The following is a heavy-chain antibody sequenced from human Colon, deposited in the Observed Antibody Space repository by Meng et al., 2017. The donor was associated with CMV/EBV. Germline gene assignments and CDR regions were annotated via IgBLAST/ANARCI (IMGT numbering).Heavy chain of an antibody. V-gene: IGHV4-61*03. J-gene: IGHJ4*02. CDR1: GDSVNTRDYY. Sequence: SETLSLTCSVSGDSVNTRDYYWTWVRQSPGTPLQTHQWIGYMYSGGTANYNPSLGRRLTISVDTSKNLFSLSLTSVTAVDTATYYCARVNARIPGALRDWGQGVLVTVSS. D-gene: IGHD4/OR15-4a*01. CDR3: ARVNARIPGALRD. CDR2: MYSGGTA.